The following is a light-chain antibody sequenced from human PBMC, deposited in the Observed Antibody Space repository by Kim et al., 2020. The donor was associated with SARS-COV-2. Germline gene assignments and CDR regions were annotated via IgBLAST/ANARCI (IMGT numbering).Light chain of an antibody. Sequence: GQSITISCTGGVPDTGSYNYGPGYQQHPGAVPNLLTYDVSQRTSGISNRFSGDKSGSTAPLTIPGLQTEDEAEYYCVSYSASGTVVFATGTQVTVL. CDR1: VPDTGSYNY. J-gene: IGLJ1*01. CDR3: VSYSASGTVV. CDR2: DVS. V-gene: IGLV2-14*03.